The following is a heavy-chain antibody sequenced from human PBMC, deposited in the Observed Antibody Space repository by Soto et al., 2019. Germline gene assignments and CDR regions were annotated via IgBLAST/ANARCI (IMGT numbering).Heavy chain of an antibody. D-gene: IGHD6-13*01. CDR1: GFAFSTYA. CDR3: AKVTKRAAAGRYEYYKYGMDV. J-gene: IGHJ6*02. V-gene: IGHV3-23*01. CDR2: ISGSGGSS. Sequence: LRLSCAAAGFAFSTYAMTWVRQAPGKGLEWVSVISGSGGSSYYAASVKGRFTISRDNSKNTLFLQMNGLRAEDTAVYYCAKVTKRAAAGRYEYYKYGMDVWGQGTTVTISS.